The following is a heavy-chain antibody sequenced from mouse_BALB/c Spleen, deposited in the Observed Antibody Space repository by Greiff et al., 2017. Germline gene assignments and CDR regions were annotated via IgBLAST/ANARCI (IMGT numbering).Heavy chain of an antibody. V-gene: IGHV1S135*01. J-gene: IGHJ4*01. Sequence: EVQLQQSGPELVKPGASVKVSCKASGYAFTSYNMYWVKQSHGKSLEWIGYIDPYNGGTSYNQKFKGKATLTVDKSSSTAYMELARLTSEDSAIYYCARDGDDAMDYWGQGTSVTVSS. D-gene: IGHD2-12*01. CDR1: GYAFTSYN. CDR2: IDPYNGGT. CDR3: ARDGDDAMDY.